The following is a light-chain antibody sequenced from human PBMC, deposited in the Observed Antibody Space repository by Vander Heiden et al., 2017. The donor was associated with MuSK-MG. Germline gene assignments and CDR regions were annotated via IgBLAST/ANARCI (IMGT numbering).Light chain of an antibody. CDR2: RDN. J-gene: IGLJ3*02. CDR3: QSADSSDSWV. Sequence: SYELTQPPSVSVSPGQTARITCSGDALPKKYAHWYQQKPGQAPLLVMSRDNERPSGIPERFSGSSSGTTVTLTISGARAEDEADYYCQSADSSDSWVFGEGTKLTVL. CDR1: ALPKKY. V-gene: IGLV3-25*03.